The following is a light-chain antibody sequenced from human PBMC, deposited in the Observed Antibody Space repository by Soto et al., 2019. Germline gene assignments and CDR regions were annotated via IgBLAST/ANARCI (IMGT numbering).Light chain of an antibody. J-gene: IGKJ1*01. Sequence: EIVLTQSPATLSLSPGERATLSCRASQSVSSYLAWYQQKPGQAPRLLIYDASNRATGIPARFSGSGSGTEFTLTISSLQSEDFAVYYCQQRSNWPTFGQGTKVGIK. CDR1: QSVSSY. CDR3: QQRSNWPT. V-gene: IGKV3-11*01. CDR2: DAS.